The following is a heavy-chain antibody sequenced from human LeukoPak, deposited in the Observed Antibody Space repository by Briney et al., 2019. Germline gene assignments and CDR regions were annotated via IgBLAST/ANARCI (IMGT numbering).Heavy chain of an antibody. CDR1: GGSISSSSYY. Sequence: SVTLSLTCTVSGGSISSSSYYWGWIRQPPGKGLEWIGSIYYSGSTYYNPSLKSRVTISVDTSKNQFSLKLSSVTAADTAVYYCARLTGYSSESWFDPWGQGTLVTVSS. CDR2: IYYSGST. D-gene: IGHD3-9*01. CDR3: ARLTGYSSESWFDP. V-gene: IGHV4-39*07. J-gene: IGHJ5*02.